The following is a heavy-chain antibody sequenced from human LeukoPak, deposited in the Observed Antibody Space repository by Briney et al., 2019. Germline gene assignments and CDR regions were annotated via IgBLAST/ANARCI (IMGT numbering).Heavy chain of an antibody. J-gene: IGHJ4*02. Sequence: SETLSLTCTVSGGSISSSSYYWGWIRQPPGKGLEWIGEINHSGSTNYNPSLKSRVTISVDTSKNQFSLKLSSVTAADTAVYYCARRYDSYHFDYWGQGTLVTVSS. CDR3: ARRYDSYHFDY. CDR1: GGSISSSSYY. D-gene: IGHD3-22*01. V-gene: IGHV4-39*07. CDR2: INHSGST.